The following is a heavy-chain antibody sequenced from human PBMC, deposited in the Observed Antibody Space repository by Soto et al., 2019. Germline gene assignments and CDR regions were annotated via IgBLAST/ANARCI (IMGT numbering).Heavy chain of an antibody. CDR2: FNPNSGGT. CDR1: GYTFTGYY. Sequence: ASVKVSCKASGYTFTGYYMHWVRQAPGQGLEWMGWFNPNSGGTNYAQKFQGWVTMTRDTSISTAYMELSRLRSDDTAVYYCARGTAAAPNHDYWGQGTLVTVSS. D-gene: IGHD6-13*01. CDR3: ARGTAAAPNHDY. J-gene: IGHJ4*02. V-gene: IGHV1-2*04.